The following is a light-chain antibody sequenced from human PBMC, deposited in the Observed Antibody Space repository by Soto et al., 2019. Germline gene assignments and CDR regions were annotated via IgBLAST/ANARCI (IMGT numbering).Light chain of an antibody. CDR3: QQYGDSPLT. J-gene: IGKJ3*01. CDR2: AAS. Sequence: IVLTQSPATLSSIPGDRVTLSCRASQSVTVNSLAWYQQKPGQAPRLLIYAASTRAAAVPDRFTGSGSGTDFALTISRLEPEDFGVYYCQQYGDSPLTSGPGTKVDI. V-gene: IGKV3-20*01. CDR1: QSVTVNS.